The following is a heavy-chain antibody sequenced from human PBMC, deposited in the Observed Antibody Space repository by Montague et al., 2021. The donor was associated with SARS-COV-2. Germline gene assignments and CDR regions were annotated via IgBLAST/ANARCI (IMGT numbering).Heavy chain of an antibody. CDR1: GDSVSSDTAA. CDR3: ARDGDYGGTWYSFLQN. J-gene: IGHJ1*01. D-gene: IGHD4-17*01. Sequence: CAISGDSVSSDTAAWHGIRQSPSRGLEWLGRTFYRSQWHTDSAASVRSRISFSGDISKNQLSLHLNSVTPEDTAIYYCARDGDYGGTWYSFLQNWGQGTLVIVSS. CDR2: TFYRSQWHT. V-gene: IGHV6-1*01.